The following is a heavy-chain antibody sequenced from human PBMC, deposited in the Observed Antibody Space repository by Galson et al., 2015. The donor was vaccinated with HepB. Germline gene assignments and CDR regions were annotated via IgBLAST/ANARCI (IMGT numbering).Heavy chain of an antibody. CDR2: INPSGGST. CDR1: GYTFTSYY. CDR3: ARGGYGSGSYYVFDY. Sequence: SVKASCKASGYTFTSYYMHWVRQAPGQGLEWMGIINPSGGSTSYAQKFQGRVTMTRDTSTSTVYMELSSLRSEDTAVYYCARGGYGSGSYYVFDYWGQGTLVTVSS. V-gene: IGHV1-46*01. J-gene: IGHJ4*02. D-gene: IGHD3-10*01.